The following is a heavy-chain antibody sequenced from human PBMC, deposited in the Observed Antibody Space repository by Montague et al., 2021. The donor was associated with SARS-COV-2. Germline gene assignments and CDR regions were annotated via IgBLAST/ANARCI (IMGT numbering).Heavy chain of an antibody. CDR2: NYYSGST. Sequence: TLSLTCSVSSGSISTGHHLSCIRQHPMKGLEWIGHNYYSGSTYYNPSLKSRVTISVDTSKNQFSLKLRSVTAADTAVYYCARVQGITMIVVVIGAFDIWGQGTMVTVSS. D-gene: IGHD3-22*01. J-gene: IGHJ3*02. CDR3: ARVQGITMIVVVIGAFDI. CDR1: SGSISTGHH. V-gene: IGHV4-31*03.